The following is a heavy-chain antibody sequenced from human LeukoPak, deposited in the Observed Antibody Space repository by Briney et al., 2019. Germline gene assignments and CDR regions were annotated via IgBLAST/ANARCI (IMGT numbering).Heavy chain of an antibody. CDR2: IWYDGSNK. CDR1: GFTFSSYG. D-gene: IGHD4-17*01. CDR3: ARVPDGEQYYFDY. J-gene: IGHJ4*02. V-gene: IGHV3-33*08. Sequence: GRSLRLSCAASGFTFSSYGMHWVRQAPGKGLEWVAVIWYDGSNKYYADSVKGRFNISRDNSKNMLYLQMNSLRAEDTAVYYCARVPDGEQYYFDYWGQGTLVTVSS.